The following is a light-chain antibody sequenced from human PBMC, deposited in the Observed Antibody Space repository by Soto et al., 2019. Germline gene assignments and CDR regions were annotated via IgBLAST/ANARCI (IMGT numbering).Light chain of an antibody. CDR1: SSDVGSYNF. J-gene: IGLJ2*01. Sequence: QSALTQPASVSGSPGQSLTISCTGTSSDVGSYNFVSWYQQYPGKAPKVMIHEVSKRPSGVSNRFSGSKSGNTASLTISGLQAEDEADYYCCSYADSNIVIFGGGTKVTVL. V-gene: IGLV2-23*02. CDR2: EVS. CDR3: CSYADSNIVI.